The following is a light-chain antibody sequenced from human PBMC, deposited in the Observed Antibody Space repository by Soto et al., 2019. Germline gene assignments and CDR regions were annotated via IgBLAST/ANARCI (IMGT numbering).Light chain of an antibody. J-gene: IGLJ3*02. Sequence: QTVVTQEPSLTVSPGGTVTLTCGSSTGDVTSGHYPYWFLQKPGQAPRTLIYDTSSKNSWTPARFSGSILGGKAALTLSGAQPEDETDYYCLLAYGSIRVFGGGTKVTVL. CDR1: TGDVTSGHY. CDR3: LLAYGSIRV. V-gene: IGLV7-46*01. CDR2: DTS.